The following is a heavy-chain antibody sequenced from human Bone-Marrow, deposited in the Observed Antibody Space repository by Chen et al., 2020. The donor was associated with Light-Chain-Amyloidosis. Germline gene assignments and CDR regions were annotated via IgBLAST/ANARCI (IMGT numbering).Heavy chain of an antibody. V-gene: IGHV3-48*03. CDR3: ARVAYCGGGSCYSGPYYFDY. CDR2: IRKSGITT. CDR1: GFTFSSYE. Sequence: EVQLVESGGGLVQPGGSRRLSCAASGFTFSSYEMNWVRQAPGKGLEWLSYIRKSGITTYYADSVKGRFTISRDNAKNSLYLQMNSLRDEDTAVYFCARVAYCGGGSCYSGPYYFDYWGQGTLVTVSS. D-gene: IGHD2-15*01. J-gene: IGHJ4*02.